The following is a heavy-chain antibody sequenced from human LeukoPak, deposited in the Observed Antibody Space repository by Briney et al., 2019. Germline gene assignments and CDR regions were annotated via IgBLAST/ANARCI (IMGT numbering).Heavy chain of an antibody. J-gene: IGHJ4*02. V-gene: IGHV3-23*01. CDR2: ISGSGGST. Sequence: GGSLRLSCAASGFDFSAYGINWVRQSPGKGLEWVSSISGSGGSTYYADSVKGRFTISRDNSKNTLYLQMNSLRTEDTAVYSCARDPYYYVMEYFFDQWGQGTLVTVSS. CDR3: ARDPYYYVMEYFFDQ. CDR1: GFDFSAYG. D-gene: IGHD3-10*02.